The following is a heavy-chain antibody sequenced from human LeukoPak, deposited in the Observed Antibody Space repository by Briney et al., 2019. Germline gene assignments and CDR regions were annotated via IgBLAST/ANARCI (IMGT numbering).Heavy chain of an antibody. CDR1: GFTVSSNY. Sequence: PGGSLRLSCAASGFTVSSNYMSWVRQAPGKGLEWVSVTYSDGSTYYADSVKGRFTISRDNSKNTLYLQMNSLRAEDTAVYYCTRGPPFMDIVATSRFDPWGQGTLVTVSS. CDR2: TYSDGST. D-gene: IGHD5-12*01. J-gene: IGHJ5*02. CDR3: TRGPPFMDIVATSRFDP. V-gene: IGHV3-53*01.